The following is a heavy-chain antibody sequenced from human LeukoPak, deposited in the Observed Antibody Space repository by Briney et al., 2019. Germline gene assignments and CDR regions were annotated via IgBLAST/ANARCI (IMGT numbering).Heavy chain of an antibody. CDR1: GGTFSSYA. D-gene: IGHD1-1*01. Sequence: GASVKVSCKASGGTFSSYAISWVRQAPGQGLEWMGGIIPIFGTANYAQKFQGRVTITTDESTSTAYMELSSLRSEDTAVYYCAREGTGTYAVGDAFDIWGQGTMVTVSS. V-gene: IGHV1-69*05. CDR3: AREGTGTYAVGDAFDI. CDR2: IIPIFGTA. J-gene: IGHJ3*02.